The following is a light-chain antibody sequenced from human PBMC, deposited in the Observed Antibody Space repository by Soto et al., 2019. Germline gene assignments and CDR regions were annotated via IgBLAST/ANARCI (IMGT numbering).Light chain of an antibody. Sequence: DIKMTQSPSSLSASVGDSVTITCQASQVIGTYLTWYQQRSGTSPKVLIYDASTLETGVSSRFSGSGSGTDFTFTITSLQPEDFATYYCQQYGSLPLTFGGGTKVDIK. CDR1: QVIGTY. CDR3: QQYGSLPLT. J-gene: IGKJ4*01. CDR2: DAS. V-gene: IGKV1-33*01.